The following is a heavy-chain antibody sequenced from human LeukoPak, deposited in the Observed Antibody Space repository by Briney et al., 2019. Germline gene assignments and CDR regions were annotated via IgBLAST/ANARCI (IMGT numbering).Heavy chain of an antibody. Sequence: GGSLRLSCAASGFTFSSYGMHWVRQAPGKGLEWVVVISYDGSNKYYADSVKGRFTISRDNSKNTLYLQMNSLRAEDTAVYYCANSYYDILTGYYSEITYWGQGTLVTVSS. V-gene: IGHV3-30*18. CDR3: ANSYYDILTGYYSEITY. CDR1: GFTFSSYG. D-gene: IGHD3-9*01. CDR2: ISYDGSNK. J-gene: IGHJ4*02.